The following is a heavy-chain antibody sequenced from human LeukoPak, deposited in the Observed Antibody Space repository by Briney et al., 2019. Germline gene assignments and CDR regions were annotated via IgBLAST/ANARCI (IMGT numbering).Heavy chain of an antibody. CDR1: GGSFSGYY. CDR2: INHSGST. V-gene: IGHV4-34*01. CDR3: ARKRRQWLVYRYYYYMDV. Sequence: PSETLSLTCAVYGGSFSGYYWSWIRQPPGKGLEWIGEINHSGSTNYNPSLKSRVTISVDTSKNQFSLKLSSVTAADTAVYYCARKRRQWLVYRYYYYMDVWGKGTTVTVSS. D-gene: IGHD6-19*01. J-gene: IGHJ6*03.